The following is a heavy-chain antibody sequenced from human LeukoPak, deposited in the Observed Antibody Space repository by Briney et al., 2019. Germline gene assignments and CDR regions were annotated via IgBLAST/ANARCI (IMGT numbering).Heavy chain of an antibody. V-gene: IGHV3-30*18. CDR2: ISYDGSNK. J-gene: IGHJ4*02. Sequence: PGGSLRLSCAASGFTFSSYGMHWVRQAPGKGLEWVAVISYDGSNKYYADSEKGRFTISRDNSKNTLYLQMNSLRAEDTAVYYCAKAGYGDYYYFDYWGQGTLVTVSS. D-gene: IGHD4-17*01. CDR3: AKAGYGDYYYFDY. CDR1: GFTFSSYG.